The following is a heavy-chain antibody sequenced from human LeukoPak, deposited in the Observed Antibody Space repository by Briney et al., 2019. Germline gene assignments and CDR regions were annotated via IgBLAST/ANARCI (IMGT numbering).Heavy chain of an antibody. J-gene: IGHJ4*02. D-gene: IGHD6-13*01. Sequence: GGSQRLSCAASRFTFSSYGMHWVRQAPGKGLEWVAIISYDGSNKYYADSVKGRFTISRDNSKNTLYLQMNSLRAEDTAVYYCAKDPHPYSSSWPIIYYFDYWGQGTLVTVSS. CDR2: ISYDGSNK. CDR3: AKDPHPYSSSWPIIYYFDY. V-gene: IGHV3-30*18. CDR1: RFTFSSYG.